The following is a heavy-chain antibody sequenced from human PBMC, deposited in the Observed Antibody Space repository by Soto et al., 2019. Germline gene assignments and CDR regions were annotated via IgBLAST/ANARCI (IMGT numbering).Heavy chain of an antibody. V-gene: IGHV4-39*01. Sequence: SETLSLTCTVSSGSISSAAYYWNWIRQPPGKGLEWIGSIYYSGSTYYNPSLKSRVTISVDTSKNQFSLKLSSVTAADTAVYYCARAYDSSGYPNYYFDYWGQGTLVTVPQ. J-gene: IGHJ4*02. D-gene: IGHD3-22*01. CDR3: ARAYDSSGYPNYYFDY. CDR1: SGSISSAAYY. CDR2: IYYSGST.